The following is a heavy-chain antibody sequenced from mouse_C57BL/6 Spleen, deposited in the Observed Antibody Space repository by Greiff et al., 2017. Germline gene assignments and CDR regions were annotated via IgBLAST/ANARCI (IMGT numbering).Heavy chain of an antibody. CDR3: AVGDGYGGAY. J-gene: IGHJ3*01. CDR2: IYPGSGNT. Sequence: QVQLQQSGAELVRPGASVKLSCKASGYTFTDYYINWVKQRPGQGLEWIARIYPGSGNTYYNEKFKGKATLTAEKSSSTAYMQLSSLTSEDSAVYFCAVGDGYGGAYWGQGTLVTVSA. V-gene: IGHV1-76*01. CDR1: GYTFTDYY. D-gene: IGHD2-2*01.